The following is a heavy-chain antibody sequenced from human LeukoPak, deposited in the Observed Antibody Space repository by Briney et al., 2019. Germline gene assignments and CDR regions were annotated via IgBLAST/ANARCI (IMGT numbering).Heavy chain of an antibody. D-gene: IGHD2-2*01. CDR3: GRGYCSSTSCYRDAFDI. Sequence: ASVKVSCKASGGTFSSYTISWVRQAPGQGLEWMGRIIPILGIANYAQKFQGRVTITADKSTSTAYMELSSLRSEDTAVYYCGRGYCSSTSCYRDAFDIWGQGTMVTVSS. CDR1: GGTFSSYT. J-gene: IGHJ3*02. V-gene: IGHV1-69*02. CDR2: IIPILGIA.